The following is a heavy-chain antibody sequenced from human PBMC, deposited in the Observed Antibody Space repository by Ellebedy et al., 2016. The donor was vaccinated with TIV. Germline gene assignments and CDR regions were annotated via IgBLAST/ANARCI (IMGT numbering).Heavy chain of an antibody. J-gene: IGHJ4*02. Sequence: PGGSLRLSCEASGFTFSDYGMQWVRQAPGKGLEWVAVIAHDGSREYYADSVKGRFTITRDNSKNTISLQMDSLRGEDTAVYNCAKEATVRKSSYFDYWGQGNLVTVSS. CDR2: IAHDGSRE. CDR3: AKEATVRKSSYFDY. D-gene: IGHD4-17*01. V-gene: IGHV3-30*18. CDR1: GFTFSDYG.